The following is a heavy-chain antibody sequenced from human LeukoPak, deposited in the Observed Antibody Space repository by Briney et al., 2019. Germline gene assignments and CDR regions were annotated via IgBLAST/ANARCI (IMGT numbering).Heavy chain of an antibody. Sequence: GGSLRLPCAASGFTFSSYAMSWVRQAPGKGLEWVSAISGSGGSTYYADSVKGRFTISRDNSKNTLYLQMNSLRAEDTAVYYCAKDFGGYYGDYIDYWGQGTLVTVSS. CDR3: AKDFGGYYGDYIDY. CDR2: ISGSGGST. D-gene: IGHD4-17*01. CDR1: GFTFSSYA. J-gene: IGHJ4*02. V-gene: IGHV3-23*01.